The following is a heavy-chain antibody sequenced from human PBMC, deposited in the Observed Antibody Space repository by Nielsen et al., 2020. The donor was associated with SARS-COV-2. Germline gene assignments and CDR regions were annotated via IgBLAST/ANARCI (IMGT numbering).Heavy chain of an antibody. CDR2: ISAYNGNT. V-gene: IGHV1-18*01. D-gene: IGHD6-19*01. CDR3: AREPLPFWSAVAGTFHFDY. Sequence: WVRQAPGQGLEWMGWISAYNGNTNYAQKLQGRVTMTTDTSTSTAYMELRSLRSDDTAVHYCAREPLPFWSAVAGTFHFDYWGQGTLVTVSS. J-gene: IGHJ4*02.